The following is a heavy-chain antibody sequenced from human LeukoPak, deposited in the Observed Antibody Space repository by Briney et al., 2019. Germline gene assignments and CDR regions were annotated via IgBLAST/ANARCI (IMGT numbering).Heavy chain of an antibody. J-gene: IGHJ5*02. Sequence: SETLSLTCTVSGGSISGYYWTWIRQPPGKGLEWIGHIYYSGSTNYNPSLKSRVTISVDTSKNQFSLKLSSVTAADTAVYYCARCYYDSSGYYYSGHWFDPWGQGTLVTVSS. CDR2: IYYSGST. CDR1: GGSISGYY. D-gene: IGHD3-22*01. V-gene: IGHV4-59*08. CDR3: ARCYYDSSGYYYSGHWFDP.